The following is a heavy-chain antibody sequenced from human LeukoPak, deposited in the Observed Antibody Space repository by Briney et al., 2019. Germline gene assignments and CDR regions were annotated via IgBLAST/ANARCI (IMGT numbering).Heavy chain of an antibody. V-gene: IGHV1-69*04. CDR1: GGTFSSNA. CDR3: ARSLRGGHNWFDP. Sequence: SVRVSCTASGGTFSSNAINWVRQAPGQGLEWMGRIIPILDTTNYAQKFQGRVTITADKSTSTAYMDLSSLRSEDTAVYYCARSLRGGHNWFDPWGQGTLVTVSS. CDR2: IIPILDTT. D-gene: IGHD3-10*01. J-gene: IGHJ5*02.